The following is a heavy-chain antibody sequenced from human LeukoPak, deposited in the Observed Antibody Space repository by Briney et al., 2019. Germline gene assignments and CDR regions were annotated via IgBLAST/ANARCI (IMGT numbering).Heavy chain of an antibody. J-gene: IGHJ4*02. V-gene: IGHV3-48*01. CDR2: ISSSSSTI. D-gene: IGHD3-16*02. CDR3: ASYKRLGELSLSHFDY. CDR1: GFTFSSYS. Sequence: RAGGSLRLSCAAPGFTFSSYSMNWVRQAPGKGLEWVSYISSSSSTIYYADSVKGRFTISRDNAKNSLYLQMNSLRAEDTAVYYCASYKRLGELSLSHFDYWGQGTLVTVSS.